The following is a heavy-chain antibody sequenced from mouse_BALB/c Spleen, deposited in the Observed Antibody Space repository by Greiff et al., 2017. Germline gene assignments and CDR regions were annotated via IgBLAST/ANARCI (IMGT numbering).Heavy chain of an antibody. CDR1: GYSFTSYW. CDR2: IDPSDSET. CDR3: APNYYGRAMDY. Sequence: VKLMESGPQLVRPGASVKISCKASGYSFTSYWMHWVKQRPGQGLEWIGMIDPSDSETRLNQKFKDKATLTVDKSSSTAYMQLSSPTSEDSAVYYCAPNYYGRAMDYWGQGTSVTVSS. D-gene: IGHD1-1*01. V-gene: IGHV1S126*01. J-gene: IGHJ4*01.